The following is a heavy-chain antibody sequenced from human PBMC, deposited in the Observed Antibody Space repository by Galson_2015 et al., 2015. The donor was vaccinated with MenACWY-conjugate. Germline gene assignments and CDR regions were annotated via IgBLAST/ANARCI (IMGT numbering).Heavy chain of an antibody. Sequence: PALVTPTPPLTLPCTLSGSSVPTRGVGVSWIRQSPGKALEWLARIDWGDDKNYSTSLKTRLTISKDTSKNQVVLTMTNMDPVDTATYYCARIRYVPGTRHAEYFQHWGQGTLVTVSS. CDR1: GSSVPTRGVG. CDR2: IDWGDDK. J-gene: IGHJ1*01. D-gene: IGHD1-1*01. CDR3: ARIRYVPGTRHAEYFQH. V-gene: IGHV2-70*11.